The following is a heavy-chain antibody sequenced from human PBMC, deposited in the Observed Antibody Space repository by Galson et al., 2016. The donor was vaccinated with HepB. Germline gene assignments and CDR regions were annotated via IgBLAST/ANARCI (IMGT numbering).Heavy chain of an antibody. CDR1: PINLNAYA. CDR3: AKDRSGRFYFPSGDFDY. D-gene: IGHD2/OR15-2a*01. J-gene: IGHJ4*02. V-gene: IGHV3-23*01. Sequence: SLRLSCAASPINLNAYAMSWVRQAPGKGLEWVSGISGSGGSTFYADSVKGRFTISRDNSKSTVFLQMNSLRAEDTAVYYCAKDRSGRFYFPSGDFDYWGQGALVTVSS. CDR2: ISGSGGST.